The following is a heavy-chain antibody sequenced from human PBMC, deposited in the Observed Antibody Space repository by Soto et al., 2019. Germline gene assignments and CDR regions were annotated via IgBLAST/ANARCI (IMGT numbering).Heavy chain of an antibody. J-gene: IGHJ6*03. V-gene: IGHV4-34*01. Sequence: SVTLSLTCVVSGGSLSDYFWSWIRQHPGMALEWIGEINHLGSINYNPSLKSRVTMSVDTSKNQFSLTLNSVTAADTATYYCARGGISHWAYFYYMDVWDRGTTVTVSS. CDR1: GGSLSDYF. CDR2: INHLGSI. CDR3: ARGGISHWAYFYYMDV. D-gene: IGHD2-21*01.